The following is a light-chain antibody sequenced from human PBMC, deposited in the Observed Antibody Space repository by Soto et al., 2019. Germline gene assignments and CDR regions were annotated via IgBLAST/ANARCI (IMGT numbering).Light chain of an antibody. J-gene: IGKJ4*01. CDR1: QSVSSN. Sequence: EIVMTQSPATLSVSPGERATLSCRASQSVSSNLAWYQQKPGQAPRLLMYGASTRATGIPARFSGSGSGTAFTLTISTVQSQDFAVSYCQQYSNCPLSFGGGTNVEIK. V-gene: IGKV3-15*01. CDR3: QQYSNCPLS. CDR2: GAS.